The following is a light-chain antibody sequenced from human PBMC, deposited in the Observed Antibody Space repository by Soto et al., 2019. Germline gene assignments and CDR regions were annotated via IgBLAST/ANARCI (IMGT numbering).Light chain of an antibody. V-gene: IGKV3-11*01. Sequence: EIVLTQSPATLSLSPGERATLSCSASQSVSSYFAWYQQKPGQAPRLLIYDASNRATGIPARFSGSGSGTDFTLTISSLEPDDFAGYYCQQRSDWPSTFGGGTKVQIK. CDR1: QSVSSY. CDR3: QQRSDWPST. CDR2: DAS. J-gene: IGKJ4*01.